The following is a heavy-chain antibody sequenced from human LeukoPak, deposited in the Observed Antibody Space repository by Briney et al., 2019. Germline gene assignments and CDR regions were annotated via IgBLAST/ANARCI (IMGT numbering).Heavy chain of an antibody. J-gene: IGHJ4*02. CDR2: ISSSGST. D-gene: IGHD3-22*01. Sequence: SETLSLTCTVSGGSISSYYWSWIRQPPGKGLEWIGYISSSGSTNYNPSLKSRVTISVDTSKSQFSLKLSSVTAADTAMYYCARTFRYYYDSCPSHYCDYWGQGTLVTVSS. CDR3: ARTFRYYYDSCPSHYCDY. CDR1: GGSISSYY. V-gene: IGHV4-59*01.